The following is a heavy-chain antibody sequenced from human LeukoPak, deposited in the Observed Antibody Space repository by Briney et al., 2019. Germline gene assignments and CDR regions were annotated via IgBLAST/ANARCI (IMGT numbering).Heavy chain of an antibody. V-gene: IGHV3-9*01. CDR2: ISWNSGSI. Sequence: GGSLRLSCAGSGFTFINYAMSWVRQAPGKGLEWVSGISWNSGSIGYADSVKGRFTISRDNAKNSLYLQMNSLRAEDTALYYCARGCSSTSCPHDYWGQGTLVTVSS. J-gene: IGHJ4*02. CDR3: ARGCSSTSCPHDY. D-gene: IGHD2-2*01. CDR1: GFTFINYA.